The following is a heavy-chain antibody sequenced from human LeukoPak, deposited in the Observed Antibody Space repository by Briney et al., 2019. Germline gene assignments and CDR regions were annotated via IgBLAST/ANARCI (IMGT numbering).Heavy chain of an antibody. CDR1: GYTFTGYY. CDR2: INPNSGGT. V-gene: IGHV1-2*02. CDR3: ARVRARYSSSWPLGY. Sequence: GASVKVSCKASGYTFTGYYMHWVRQAPGQGLEWMGWINPNSGGTNYAQKFQGRVTMTRDTSISTAYMELSRLRSDDTAVYYCARVRARYSSSWPLGYWGQGTLVTVSS. J-gene: IGHJ4*02. D-gene: IGHD6-13*01.